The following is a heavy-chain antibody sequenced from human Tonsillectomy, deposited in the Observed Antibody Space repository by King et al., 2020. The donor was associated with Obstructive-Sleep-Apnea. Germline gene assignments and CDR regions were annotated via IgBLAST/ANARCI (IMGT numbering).Heavy chain of an antibody. CDR2: IIPIFGTA. CDR1: GGTFSSYA. D-gene: IGHD3-3*01. Sequence: VQLVESGAEVKKPGSSVKVSCKASGGTFSSYAISWVRQAPGQGLEWMGGIIPIFGTANFAQKFQGRVTITAYECTSNAYMGLSSLRSEDTAVYYCARGVFGVVILPYFDYWGQGTLVTVSS. V-gene: IGHV1-69*01. CDR3: ARGVFGVVILPYFDY. J-gene: IGHJ4*02.